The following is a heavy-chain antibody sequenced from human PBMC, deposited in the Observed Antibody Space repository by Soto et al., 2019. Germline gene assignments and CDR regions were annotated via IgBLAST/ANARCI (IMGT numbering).Heavy chain of an antibody. CDR1: GFSLRTSGVG. D-gene: IGHD4-17*01. J-gene: IGHJ6*02. CDR2: LYWNDNK. CDR3: APTPGYGDYDFYYFGMDV. Sequence: QITLKESGPPLVKPTQTLTLTCTFSGFSLRTSGVGVGWIRQPPGKALEWLALLYWNDNKLYSPSLQSRLTITKDTSKNQVVLTLTNMDPVDTATYYCAPTPGYGDYDFYYFGMDVWGQGTPVTVSS. V-gene: IGHV2-5*01.